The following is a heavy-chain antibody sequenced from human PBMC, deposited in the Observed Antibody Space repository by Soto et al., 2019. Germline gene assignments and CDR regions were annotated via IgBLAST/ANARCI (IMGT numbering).Heavy chain of an antibody. CDR2: ISAYNGNT. CDR3: ARVVVVVVAALGGHWFDP. V-gene: IGHV1-18*04. CDR1: GYTFTSYG. D-gene: IGHD2-15*01. J-gene: IGHJ5*02. Sequence: ASVKVSCKASGYTFTSYGISWVRQAPGQGLEWMGWISAYNGNTNYAQKLQGRVTMTTDTSTSTAYMELRSLRSDDTAVYYCARVVVVVVAALGGHWFDPWGQGTLVTVS.